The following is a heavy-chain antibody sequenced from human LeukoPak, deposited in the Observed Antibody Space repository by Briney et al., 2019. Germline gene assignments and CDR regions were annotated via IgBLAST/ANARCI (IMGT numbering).Heavy chain of an antibody. D-gene: IGHD5-12*01. CDR3: ARAQARYSGYAFHPKYYYYGMDV. CDR1: GFTFSSYA. CDR2: ISYDGSNK. J-gene: IGHJ6*02. V-gene: IGHV3-30*01. Sequence: GRSLRLSCAASGFTFSSYAMHWVRQAPGKGLEWVAVISYDGSNKYYADSVKGRFTISRDNSKNTLYLQMNSLRAEDTAVYYCARAQARYSGYAFHPKYYYYGMDVWGQGTTVTVSS.